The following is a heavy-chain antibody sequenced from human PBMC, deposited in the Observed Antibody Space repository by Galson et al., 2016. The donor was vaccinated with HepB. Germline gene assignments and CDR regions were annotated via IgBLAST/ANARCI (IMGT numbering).Heavy chain of an antibody. J-gene: IGHJ6*04. Sequence: SLRLSCAASGFTFSDYYMSWIRQAPGKGLEWISYTSGSGRTIYYPDSMRGRFTVSRDNAKNSLFLQLNSLRAEDTAVYYCARDGCSTTTCYSDYYYYHGLDVWGKGTAVTVSS. V-gene: IGHV3-11*01. CDR2: TSGSGRTI. CDR1: GFTFSDYY. CDR3: ARDGCSTTTCYSDYYYYHGLDV. D-gene: IGHD2-2*01.